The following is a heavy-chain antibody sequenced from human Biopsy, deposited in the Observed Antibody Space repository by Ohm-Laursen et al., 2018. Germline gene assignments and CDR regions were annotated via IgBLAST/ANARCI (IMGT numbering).Heavy chain of an antibody. D-gene: IGHD3-16*01. CDR2: IWYDGTNK. CDR3: AKVHDSGYYYYSMDV. CDR1: GFSFSDYG. V-gene: IGHV3-33*06. J-gene: IGHJ6*02. Sequence: SLRLSCTASGFSFSDYGMHWVRQAPGRGPEWVAVIWYDGTNKYYAESVEGRFTISRDNSKNMVYLQMGSLTVEDTAVYYCAKVHDSGYYYYSMDVWGQGTTVTVSS.